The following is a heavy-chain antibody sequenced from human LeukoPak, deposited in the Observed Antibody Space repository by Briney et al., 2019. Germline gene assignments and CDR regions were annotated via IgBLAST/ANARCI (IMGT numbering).Heavy chain of an antibody. D-gene: IGHD2-2*01. Sequence: SETLSLTCTVSGGSISSYYWSWIRQPPGKGLEWIGYIYYSGSTNYNPSLKSRVTISVDTSKNQFSLKLSSVTAADTAVYYCARQAPGYCSSTSCHAFDIWGQGTMVTVSS. CDR1: GGSISSYY. J-gene: IGHJ3*02. CDR3: ARQAPGYCSSTSCHAFDI. CDR2: IYYSGST. V-gene: IGHV4-59*08.